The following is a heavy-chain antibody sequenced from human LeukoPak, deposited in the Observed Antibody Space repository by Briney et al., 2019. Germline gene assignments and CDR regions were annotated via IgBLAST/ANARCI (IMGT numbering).Heavy chain of an antibody. CDR3: ARVWSSGWPDPEANFDY. D-gene: IGHD6-19*01. Sequence: GGSLRLSCAASGFTFSSYSMNWVRQAPGKGLEWVSYISSSSSTIYYADSVKGRFTISRDNAKNSLYLQMNSLRAEDTAVYYCARVWSSGWPDPEANFDYWGQGTLVTVSS. V-gene: IGHV3-48*01. J-gene: IGHJ4*02. CDR1: GFTFSSYS. CDR2: ISSSSSTI.